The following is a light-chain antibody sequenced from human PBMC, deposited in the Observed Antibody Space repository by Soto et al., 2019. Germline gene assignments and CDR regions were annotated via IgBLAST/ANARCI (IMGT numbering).Light chain of an antibody. CDR3: QQYGDSPLT. J-gene: IGKJ4*01. Sequence: EIVLTQSPGTLSLSPGERATLSCRASQTVTSDYLAWYQQKPGQAPRLLIYGASDRATGIPDRFSASGSGTDFTLTISRLKPQDFAIYYCQQYGDSPLTFGGGTKVDIK. CDR1: QTVTSDY. CDR2: GAS. V-gene: IGKV3-20*01.